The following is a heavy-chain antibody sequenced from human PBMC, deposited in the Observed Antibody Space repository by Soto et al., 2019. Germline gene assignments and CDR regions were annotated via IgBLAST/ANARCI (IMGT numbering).Heavy chain of an antibody. V-gene: IGHV3-9*01. CDR3: VKDESINWYSGHFRH. D-gene: IGHD6-13*01. CDR2: INWSSGSI. Sequence: GGSLRLSCAASGFTFDDYAMHWVRQVPGKGLEWVSGINWSSGSIGYGDSVKGRFAISRDNAKNSLHLQMNSLSAEDTAFYYCVKDESINWYSGHFRHWGQGTLVTVSS. J-gene: IGHJ1*01. CDR1: GFTFDDYA.